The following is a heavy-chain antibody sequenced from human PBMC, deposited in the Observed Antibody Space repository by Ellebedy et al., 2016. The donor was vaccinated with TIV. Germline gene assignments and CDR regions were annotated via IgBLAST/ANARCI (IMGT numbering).Heavy chain of an antibody. D-gene: IGHD3-3*01. J-gene: IGHJ4*02. CDR1: GFTFTAYW. V-gene: IGHV3-7*01. CDR2: IKQGGSEK. Sequence: GESLKISCAASGFTFTAYWMTWVRQAPGKGPEWVANIKQGGSEKYYVDSVKGRFTISRDNAKNSLYLQMNSLRAEDTAVYYCARGPATIFGVVKPLDYWGQGTLVTVSS. CDR3: ARGPATIFGVVKPLDY.